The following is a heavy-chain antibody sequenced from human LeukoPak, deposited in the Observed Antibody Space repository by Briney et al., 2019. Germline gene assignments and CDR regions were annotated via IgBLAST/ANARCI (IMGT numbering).Heavy chain of an antibody. CDR3: ARDPYCGGDCYYFDH. D-gene: IGHD2-21*02. J-gene: IGHJ4*02. CDR2: LYADGGGA. V-gene: IGHV3-66*01. Sequence: PGGSLRLSCAVSGFTVSNNYMSWVRQAPGKGLEWVSVLYADGGGANYADSVKGRFTISRDNSKNTLYLQINSLSAEDTAVYYCARDPYCGGDCYYFDHWGQGILVTVSS. CDR1: GFTVSNNY.